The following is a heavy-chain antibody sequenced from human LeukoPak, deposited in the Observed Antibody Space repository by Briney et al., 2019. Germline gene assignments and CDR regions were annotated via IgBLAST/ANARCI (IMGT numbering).Heavy chain of an antibody. CDR3: AKVLGGSSGWNFYFDY. CDR2: IWYDGSNI. V-gene: IGHV3-30*02. CDR1: GFTFSKYA. D-gene: IGHD6-19*01. Sequence: GRSLRLSCAASGFTFSKYAIHWVRQAPGKGLEWVAFIWYDGSNIYYADSVKGRFTISRDNSKNTLYLQMNSLRAEDTAVYYCAKVLGGSSGWNFYFDYWGQGTLVTVSP. J-gene: IGHJ4*02.